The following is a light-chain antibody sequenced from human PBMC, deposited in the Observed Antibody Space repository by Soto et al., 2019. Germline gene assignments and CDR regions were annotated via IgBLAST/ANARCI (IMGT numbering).Light chain of an antibody. CDR1: QSISSW. V-gene: IGKV1-5*01. J-gene: IGKJ1*01. CDR3: QQYNSYRT. Sequence: DIQMTQSPSTLSASVGDRVTITCRASQSISSWLAWYQQKPGKAPKLLIYDASSLESGVPSRFSGSGSGTEFTLIISSLQPDYFATYYCQQYNSYRTFGQGTKVEIK. CDR2: DAS.